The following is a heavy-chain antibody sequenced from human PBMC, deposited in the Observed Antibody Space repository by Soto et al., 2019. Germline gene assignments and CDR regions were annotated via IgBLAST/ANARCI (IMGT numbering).Heavy chain of an antibody. J-gene: IGHJ6*02. D-gene: IGHD6-6*01. CDR2: IYHSGST. V-gene: IGHV4-38-2*01. Sequence: SETLSLTCAVSGYSISSGYYWGWDRQPPGXGLEWIGSIYHSGSTYYNPSLKSRVTISVDTSKNQFSLKLSSVTAADTAVYYCARAQGSLVPGDYYYSGMDVWGQGTTVTVSS. CDR1: GYSISSGYY. CDR3: ARAQGSLVPGDYYYSGMDV.